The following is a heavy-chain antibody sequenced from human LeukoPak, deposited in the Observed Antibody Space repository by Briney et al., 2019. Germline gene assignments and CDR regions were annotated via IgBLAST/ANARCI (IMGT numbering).Heavy chain of an antibody. CDR2: INPNSGNT. J-gene: IGHJ6*02. Sequence: ASVKVSCKASGYTFTSYDINWVRQATGQGLEWMGWINPNSGNTGYAQKFQGRVTMTRNTSISTAYMELSSLRSEDTAVYYCAVTGYSSSWYGSYYYYGMDVWGQGTTVTVSS. CDR3: AVTGYSSSWYGSYYYYGMDV. V-gene: IGHV1-8*01. D-gene: IGHD6-13*01. CDR1: GYTFTSYD.